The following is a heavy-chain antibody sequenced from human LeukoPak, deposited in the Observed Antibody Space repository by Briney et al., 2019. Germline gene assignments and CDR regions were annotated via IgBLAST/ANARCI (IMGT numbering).Heavy chain of an antibody. CDR2: IIPSGGST. J-gene: IGHJ4*02. V-gene: IGHV3-23*01. Sequence: GGSLRLSCAASGFTFRSYAMSWVRQAPGKGLQWVSAIIPSGGSTYYADSVKGRFTISRDNSKNTLYLQMNSLRAEDTAVYYCAKGYSSVWYSHFDYWGQGTLVTVSS. D-gene: IGHD6-19*01. CDR1: GFTFRSYA. CDR3: AKGYSSVWYSHFDY.